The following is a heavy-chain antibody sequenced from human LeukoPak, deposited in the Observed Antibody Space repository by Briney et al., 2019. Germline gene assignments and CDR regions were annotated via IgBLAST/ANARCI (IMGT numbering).Heavy chain of an antibody. J-gene: IGHJ3*02. CDR3: GGVVVSDAFDI. V-gene: IGHV4-39*07. CDR2: IYSSGST. Sequence: SETLSLTCAVSGASISGSGYYWGWIRQPPGKGLEWIGNIYSSGSTCYNPSLKSRVTISVDTSKNQFSLKLSSVTAADTAVYYCGGVVVSDAFDIWGQGTMVTVSS. D-gene: IGHD3-22*01. CDR1: GASISGSGYY.